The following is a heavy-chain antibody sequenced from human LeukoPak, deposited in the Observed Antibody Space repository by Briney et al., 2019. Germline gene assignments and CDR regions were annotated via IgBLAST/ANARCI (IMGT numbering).Heavy chain of an antibody. V-gene: IGHV5-51*01. J-gene: IGHJ2*01. Sequence: GESLKISCKGSGYSVTSYWIGWVRQMPGKGLEWMGIIYPGDSDTRYSPSFQGQVTISADKSISTAYLQWSSLKASDTAMYYCAILGHYGDSERYFDLWGRGTLVTVSS. CDR1: GYSVTSYW. D-gene: IGHD4-17*01. CDR2: IYPGDSDT. CDR3: AILGHYGDSERYFDL.